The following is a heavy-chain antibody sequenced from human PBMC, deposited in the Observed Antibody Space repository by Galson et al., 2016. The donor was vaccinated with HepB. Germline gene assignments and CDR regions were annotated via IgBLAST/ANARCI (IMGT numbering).Heavy chain of an antibody. V-gene: IGHV3-30*18. D-gene: IGHD1-26*01. CDR3: AKDFYSRSSHFYYGMDV. CDR1: GFTFSLFG. CDR2: ISHDGTTE. Sequence: SLRLSCAASGFTFSLFGMHWVRQAPGKGLQWVAVISHDGTTEYYADSVKGRFTFSRDSSKNTLYLEMNNLRVEDTNVYYCAKDFYSRSSHFYYGMDVWGQGTTVTVSS. J-gene: IGHJ6*02.